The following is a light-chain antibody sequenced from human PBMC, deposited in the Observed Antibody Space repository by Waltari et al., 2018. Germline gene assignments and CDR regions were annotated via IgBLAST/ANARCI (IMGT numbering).Light chain of an antibody. Sequence: AIRMTQSPCPCSACAGDRVTITGRASQGVRSYLAWYKQKPGGVPNRLMSAASTLHSGVPSRFTGSGSGTDFTLPINCLQSDHGATYYCQQYYTYHRPLGHGPKVENK. CDR3: QQYYTYHRP. CDR1: QGVRSY. V-gene: IGKV1-8*01. CDR2: AAS. J-gene: IGKJ1*01.